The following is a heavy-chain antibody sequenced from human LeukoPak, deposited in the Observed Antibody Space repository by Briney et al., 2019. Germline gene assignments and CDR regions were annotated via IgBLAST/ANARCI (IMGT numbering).Heavy chain of an antibody. CDR1: GFTFSSYS. CDR3: TTDIGVTIFGVDFFDY. D-gene: IGHD3-3*01. V-gene: IGHV3-21*03. Sequence: GGSLRLSCAASGFTFSSYSMNWVRQAPGKGLEWVSSISSSSSYIYYADSVKGRFTISRDNAKNSLYLQMNSLKTEDTAVYYCTTDIGVTIFGVDFFDYWGQGTLVTVSS. J-gene: IGHJ4*02. CDR2: ISSSSSYI.